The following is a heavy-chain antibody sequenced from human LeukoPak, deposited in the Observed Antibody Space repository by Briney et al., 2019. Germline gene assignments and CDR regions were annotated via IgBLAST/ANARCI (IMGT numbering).Heavy chain of an antibody. J-gene: IGHJ6*03. CDR3: ARFYYYYYYMDV. Sequence: GGSLRLSCLASGFTFSSYWMHWVRQAPGKGLVWVSRINSDGSSTNYADSVKGRFTISRDNAKNSLYLQMNSLRAEDTAVYYCARFYYYYYYMDVWGKGTTVTISS. V-gene: IGHV3-74*01. CDR1: GFTFSSYW. CDR2: INSDGSST.